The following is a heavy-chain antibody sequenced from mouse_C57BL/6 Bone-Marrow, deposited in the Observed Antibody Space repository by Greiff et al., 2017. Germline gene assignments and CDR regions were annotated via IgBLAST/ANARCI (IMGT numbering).Heavy chain of an antibody. V-gene: IGHV1-82*01. CDR3: ARGYPLFAY. D-gene: IGHD1-2*01. J-gene: IGHJ3*01. CDR1: GYAFSSSW. Sequence: QFQLQQSGPELVKPGASVKISCKASGYAFSSSWMNWVKQRPGKGLEWIGRMYPGDGDTNYNGKFKGKATLTADKSSSTAYMQLSSLTSEDSAVYFCARGYPLFAYWGQGTLVTVSA. CDR2: MYPGDGDT.